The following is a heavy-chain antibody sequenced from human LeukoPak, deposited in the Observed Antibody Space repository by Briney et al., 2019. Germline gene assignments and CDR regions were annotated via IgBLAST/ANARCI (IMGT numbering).Heavy chain of an antibody. D-gene: IGHD6-19*01. V-gene: IGHV3-30*18. J-gene: IGHJ4*02. CDR3: AKVTGSSGPCYFDY. Sequence: GGSLRLSCAASGFTFSSCGMHWVRQAPGKGLEWVAVISYDGSNKYYADSVKGRFTISRDNSKNTLYLQMNSLRAEDTAVYYCAKVTGSSGPCYFDYWGQGTLVTVSS. CDR1: GFTFSSCG. CDR2: ISYDGSNK.